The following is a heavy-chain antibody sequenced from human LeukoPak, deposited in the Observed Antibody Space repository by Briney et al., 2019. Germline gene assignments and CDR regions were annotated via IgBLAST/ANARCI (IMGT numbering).Heavy chain of an antibody. CDR2: IKEDGSDK. D-gene: IGHD3-10*01. J-gene: IGHJ4*02. CDR3: AKIFGVLLWFGELSLDDY. CDR1: GFTFSSHW. V-gene: IGHV3-7*05. Sequence: GGSLRLSCAASGFTFSSHWMSWVRQAPGKGREWVANIKEDGSDKYYLASVKGRFTISRDNAKNSLYLQMNSLRADDTAVYYCAKIFGVLLWFGELSLDDYWGQGTLVTVSS.